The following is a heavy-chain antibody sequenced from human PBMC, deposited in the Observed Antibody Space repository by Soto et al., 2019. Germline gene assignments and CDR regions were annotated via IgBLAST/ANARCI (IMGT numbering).Heavy chain of an antibody. Sequence: PSETLSLTCTVSGGSISSSSYYWGWIRQPPGKGLEWIGSIYYSGSTYYNPSLKSRVTISVDTSKNQFSLKLSSVTAADTAVYYCASYDFWIRGFDYWGQGTLVTSPQ. J-gene: IGHJ4*02. V-gene: IGHV4-39*01. D-gene: IGHD3-3*01. CDR3: ASYDFWIRGFDY. CDR2: IYYSGST. CDR1: GGSISSSSYY.